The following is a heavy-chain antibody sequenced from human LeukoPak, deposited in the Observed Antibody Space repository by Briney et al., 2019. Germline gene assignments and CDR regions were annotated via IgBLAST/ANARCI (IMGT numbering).Heavy chain of an antibody. CDR1: GGSISSYY. J-gene: IGHJ3*02. CDR3: ARSQWLDSDAFDI. Sequence: SETLSLTCTVSGGSISSYYWSWIRQPPGKGLEWIEYIYYSGSTNYSPSLKSRVTISVDTSKNQFSLKLSSVTAADTAVYYCARSQWLDSDAFDIWGQGTMVTVSS. D-gene: IGHD6-19*01. V-gene: IGHV4-59*01. CDR2: IYYSGST.